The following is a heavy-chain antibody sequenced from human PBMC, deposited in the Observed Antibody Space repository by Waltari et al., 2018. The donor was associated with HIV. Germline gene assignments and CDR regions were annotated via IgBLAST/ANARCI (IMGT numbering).Heavy chain of an antibody. CDR2: IYYSGST. CDR1: GGSISSYY. Sequence: QVQLQESGPGLGKPSETLSLTCTVSGGSISSYYWSWIRQHPGKGLEWIGYIYYSGSTNYNPFLKSRVTSSVDTSKNLLSLKLSSVTDADTAVYYCARSSGWYESYYYYGMDVWGQGTTVTVSS. D-gene: IGHD6-19*01. CDR3: ARSSGWYESYYYYGMDV. V-gene: IGHV4-59*01. J-gene: IGHJ6*02.